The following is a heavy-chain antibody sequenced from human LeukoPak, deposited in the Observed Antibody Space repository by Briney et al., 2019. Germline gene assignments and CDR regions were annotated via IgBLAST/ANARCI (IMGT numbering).Heavy chain of an antibody. CDR2: INWNGGST. J-gene: IGHJ4*02. CDR1: GFTFDDYG. CDR3: AKTNPGIAVAGTPRDY. V-gene: IGHV3-20*04. D-gene: IGHD6-19*01. Sequence: GGSLRLSCAASGFTFDDYGMSWVRQAPGKGLEWVSGINWNGGSTGYADSVKGRFTISRDNAKNSLYLQMNSLRAEDTAVYYCAKTNPGIAVAGTPRDYWGQGTLVTVSS.